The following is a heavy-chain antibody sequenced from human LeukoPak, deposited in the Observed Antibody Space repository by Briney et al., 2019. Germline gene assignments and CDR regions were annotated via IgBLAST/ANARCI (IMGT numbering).Heavy chain of an antibody. CDR3: ARKGGVRGVLDY. D-gene: IGHD3-10*01. J-gene: IGHJ4*02. V-gene: IGHV4-59*01. CDR1: GGSISSYY. CDR2: IYYSGST. Sequence: SETLSLTCTVSGGSISSYYWSWIRQPPGKGLEWIGYIYYSGSTNYNPSLKSRVTISVDTSKNQFSLKLSSVTAADTAVYYCARKGGVRGVLDYWGQGTLVTVSS.